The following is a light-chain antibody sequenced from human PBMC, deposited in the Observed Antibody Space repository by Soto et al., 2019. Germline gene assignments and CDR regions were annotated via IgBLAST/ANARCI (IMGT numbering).Light chain of an antibody. CDR3: SAWDDRLNGPV. Sequence: QSVLTQPPSISGTPGQGVVISCSGGSSNIGSTRVNWYQQLPGTAPRLLIYFNDKRPSGVPDRFAGSKSGTSASLVISGLQSEDGADYYCSAWDDRLNGPVLGGGTKLTVL. CDR2: FND. J-gene: IGLJ2*01. V-gene: IGLV1-44*01. CDR1: SSNIGSTR.